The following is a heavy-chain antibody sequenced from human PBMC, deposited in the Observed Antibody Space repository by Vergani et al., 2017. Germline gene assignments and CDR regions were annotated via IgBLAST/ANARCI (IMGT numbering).Heavy chain of an antibody. D-gene: IGHD1-20*01. CDR3: ARRITGYDAFDI. Sequence: QLQLQESGPGLVKPSETLSLTCTVSGGSISSSSYYWGWIRQPPGKGLEWIGSIYYSGSTYYNPSLKSRVTISVDTSKNQSSLKLSSVTAADTAVYYCARRITGYDAFDIWGQGTMVTVSS. V-gene: IGHV4-39*01. J-gene: IGHJ3*02. CDR1: GGSISSSSYY. CDR2: IYYSGST.